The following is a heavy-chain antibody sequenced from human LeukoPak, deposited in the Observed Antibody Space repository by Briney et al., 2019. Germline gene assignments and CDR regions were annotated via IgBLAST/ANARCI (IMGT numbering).Heavy chain of an antibody. V-gene: IGHV3-48*04. J-gene: IGHJ4*02. CDR3: AREGSGSYSPYFDY. D-gene: IGHD3-10*01. CDR2: ISSRSSPI. Sequence: GGSLRLSCAASGFTFSSYGMNWVRQVPGKGLEWVSYISSRSSPIYYADSVKGRFTISRDNAKNTLYLQMNSLRAEDTAVYYCAREGSGSYSPYFDYWGQGTLVTVSS. CDR1: GFTFSSYG.